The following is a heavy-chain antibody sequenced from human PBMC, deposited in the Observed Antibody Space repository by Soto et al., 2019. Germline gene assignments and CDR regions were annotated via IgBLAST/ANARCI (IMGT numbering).Heavy chain of an antibody. J-gene: IGHJ4*02. D-gene: IGHD3-3*01. CDR3: GRSFWRHPYSFDF. Sequence: GESLKISCMGSGYKVSTWHNFTSYWIAWVRQMPGEGLEWMGIIYPGDSDTRYSPSFQGQVTISGDKSINSVYLQWSSLKASEVALCYGGRSFWRHPYSFDFWGQGILVTLSS. CDR1: GYKVSTWHNFTSYW. CDR2: IYPGDSDT. V-gene: IGHV5-51*01.